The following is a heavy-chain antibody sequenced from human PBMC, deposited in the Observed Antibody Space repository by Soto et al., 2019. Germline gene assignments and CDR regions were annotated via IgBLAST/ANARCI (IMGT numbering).Heavy chain of an antibody. CDR2: IRQDGSEK. CDR1: GFTFSSNW. V-gene: IGHV3-7*04. D-gene: IGHD2-2*01. J-gene: IGHJ4*02. CDR3: AREIVVARGASYFDY. Sequence: GGSLRLSCVGSGFTFSSNWMTWVRQAPGKGLEWVGNIRQDGSEKNYVDTVKGRFTISRDNAKNSLYLQMNSLRAEDTAVYYCAREIVVARGASYFDYWGPGTLVTVSS.